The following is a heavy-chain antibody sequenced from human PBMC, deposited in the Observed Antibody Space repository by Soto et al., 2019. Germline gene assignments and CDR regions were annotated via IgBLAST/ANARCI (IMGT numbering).Heavy chain of an antibody. J-gene: IGHJ6*02. CDR3: AITNRKVMAPAFTDRYGMAV. Sequence: QVQLVQSGAEVKKPGASVKVSCKASGYTFISYGISWVRQDPGQGLEWMGCISAYNGNTNYAQKFQGRVTMSTDRPRRKAYMGWRSLKSNAPPVYYCAITNRKVMAPAFTDRYGMAVWGQGTRVTVPS. V-gene: IGHV1-18*01. CDR1: GYTFISYG. D-gene: IGHD6-13*01. CDR2: ISAYNGNT.